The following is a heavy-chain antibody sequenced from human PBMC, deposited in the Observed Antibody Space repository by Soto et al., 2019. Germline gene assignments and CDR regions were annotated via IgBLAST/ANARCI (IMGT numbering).Heavy chain of an antibody. J-gene: IGHJ4*02. V-gene: IGHV3-21*01. CDR3: ARFAEKGYSYGPYYFDL. D-gene: IGHD5-18*01. CDR1: EFTFNNYS. Sequence: SLRLSCAASEFTFNNYSINWVRQAPGKGLEWVSSISSNSNYKYYTASVKGRFTISRDYVKHSVVVQMDSLKSEDTAVYYCARFAEKGYSYGPYYFDLWGQGSLVTVSS. CDR2: ISSNSNYK.